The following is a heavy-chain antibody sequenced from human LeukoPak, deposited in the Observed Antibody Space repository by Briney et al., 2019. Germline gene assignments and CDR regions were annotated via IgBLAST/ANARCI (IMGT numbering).Heavy chain of an antibody. J-gene: IGHJ4*02. CDR1: GYTLTELS. D-gene: IGHD3-16*01. V-gene: IGHV1-24*01. CDR2: FDPEDGET. CDR3: ARDYLITFGGVTDSGDY. Sequence: ASVKVSCKVSGYTLTELSMHWVRQAPGKGLEWMGGFDPEDGETIYAQKFQGRVTMTEDTSTDTAYMELRSLRSDDTAVYYCARDYLITFGGVTDSGDYWGQGTLVTVSS.